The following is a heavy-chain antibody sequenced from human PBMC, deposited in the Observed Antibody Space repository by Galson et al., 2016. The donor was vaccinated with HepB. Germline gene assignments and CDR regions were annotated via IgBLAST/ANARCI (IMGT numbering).Heavy chain of an antibody. CDR1: GFTFSDFA. J-gene: IGHJ3*02. Sequence: SLRLSCAASGFTFSDFAMHWVRQAPGKGPEWVAMISYDGSDKNYADSVKGRFTISRDHSKNTMYLQMNSLRAEDMAIYYCAKDLSQYRVPQGSAFDIWGQGTRVTVSS. CDR2: ISYDGSDK. D-gene: IGHD1-26*01. CDR3: AKDLSQYRVPQGSAFDI. V-gene: IGHV3-30*18.